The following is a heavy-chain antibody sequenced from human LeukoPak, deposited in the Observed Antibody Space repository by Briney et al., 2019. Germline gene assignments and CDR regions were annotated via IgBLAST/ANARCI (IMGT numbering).Heavy chain of an antibody. V-gene: IGHV3-74*01. CDR1: GFTFSSYW. Sequence: GGSLRLSCAAYGFTFSSYWMHWVRQAPGKGLVWVSRISDGGSTTTYADSVKGRFTISRDNAKNTLYLQMNGLRAEDTAVYYCARGEYCSGGSCYRKEYFQHWGQGTLVTVSS. D-gene: IGHD2-15*01. CDR3: ARGEYCSGGSCYRKEYFQH. CDR2: ISDGGSTT. J-gene: IGHJ1*01.